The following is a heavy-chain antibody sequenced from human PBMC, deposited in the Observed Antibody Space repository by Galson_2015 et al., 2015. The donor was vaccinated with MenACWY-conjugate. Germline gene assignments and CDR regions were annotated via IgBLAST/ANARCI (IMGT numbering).Heavy chain of an antibody. CDR3: ARGRGLSSWYRFGMDV. V-gene: IGHV3-53*01. J-gene: IGHJ6*02. Sequence: LEWVSIIYSGGNTYYADSVKGRFTISRDNSKNTLYLQMNSLRAEDTAVYYCARGRGLSSWYRFGMDVWGQGTTVTVSS. D-gene: IGHD6-13*01. CDR2: IYSGGNT.